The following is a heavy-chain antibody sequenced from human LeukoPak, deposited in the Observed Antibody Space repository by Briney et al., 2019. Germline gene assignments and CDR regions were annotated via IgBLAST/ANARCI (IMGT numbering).Heavy chain of an antibody. CDR2: ISSSSSYI. D-gene: IGHD3-9*01. V-gene: IGHV3-21*01. Sequence: GGSLRLSCAASGFTFSSYSMNWVRQAPGKGLEWVSSISSSSSYIYYADSVKGRFTISRDNAKNSLYLQMNSLRAEDTAVYYCARDETYYDILTGYYALEYFQHWGQGTLVTVSS. CDR3: ARDETYYDILTGYYALEYFQH. CDR1: GFTFSSYS. J-gene: IGHJ1*01.